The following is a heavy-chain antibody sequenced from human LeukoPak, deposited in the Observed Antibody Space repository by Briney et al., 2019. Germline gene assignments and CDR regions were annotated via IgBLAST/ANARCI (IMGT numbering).Heavy chain of an antibody. J-gene: IGHJ4*02. V-gene: IGHV3-30*04. Sequence: PGRSLRLSCAASGFTLSSYAMHWVRQAPGKGLEWVAVISYDGSNKYYADSVKGRFTISRDNSKNTLYLQINSLRAEDTAVYYCARGPGLLDYWGQGTLVTVSS. D-gene: IGHD2-21*02. CDR3: ARGPGLLDY. CDR2: ISYDGSNK. CDR1: GFTLSSYA.